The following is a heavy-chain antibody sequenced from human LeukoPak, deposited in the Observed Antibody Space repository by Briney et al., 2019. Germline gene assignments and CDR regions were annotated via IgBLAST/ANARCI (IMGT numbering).Heavy chain of an antibody. CDR1: GFTFSSYS. CDR2: ISSSSSYI. D-gene: IGHD3-22*01. J-gene: IGHJ4*02. V-gene: IGHV3-21*01. CDR3: ARGTVGYYDSSGYHDY. Sequence: PGGSLRLSCAASGFTFSSYSMNWVRQAPGKGLEWVSSISSSSSYIYYADSVKGRFTISRDNAKNSLYLQMNSLRAEDTAVYYCARGTVGYYDSSGYHDYWGQGTLVTLSS.